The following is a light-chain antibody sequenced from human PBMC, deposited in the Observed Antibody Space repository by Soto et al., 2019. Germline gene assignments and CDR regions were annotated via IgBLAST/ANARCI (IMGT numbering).Light chain of an antibody. Sequence: DIQMTQSPSSLSASVVDRLTITFLASESISTFLNWYQHKPGKAPQLLIYAASNLQGGVPSRFSGSGSGTEFTLTISSLQPEDCATFYCQQSYSMPLTFGGGTKVDIK. J-gene: IGKJ4*01. CDR1: ESISTF. V-gene: IGKV1-39*01. CDR2: AAS. CDR3: QQSYSMPLT.